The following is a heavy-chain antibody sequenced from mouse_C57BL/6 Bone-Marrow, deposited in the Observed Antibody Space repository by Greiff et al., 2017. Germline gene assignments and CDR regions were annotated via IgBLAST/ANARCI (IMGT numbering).Heavy chain of an antibody. CDR2: INPSSGYT. V-gene: IGHV1-7*01. CDR3: ARGRAYYGSSHAWFAY. Sequence: VQLQQSGAELAKPGASVKLSCKASGYTFTSYWMPWVKQRPGQGLEWIGYINPSSGYTKYNQKFKDKATLTADKSSSTAYMQLSSLTDEDCAVDYCARGRAYYGSSHAWFAYWGQGTLVTVSA. J-gene: IGHJ3*01. D-gene: IGHD1-1*01. CDR1: GYTFTSYW.